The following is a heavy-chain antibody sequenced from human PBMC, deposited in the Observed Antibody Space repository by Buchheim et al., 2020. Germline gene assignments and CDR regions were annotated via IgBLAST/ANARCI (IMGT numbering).Heavy chain of an antibody. V-gene: IGHV4-39*01. J-gene: IGHJ4*02. CDR3: ARPYYYDRGGLEGCFDY. D-gene: IGHD3-22*01. CDR2: IYYSGST. CDR1: GGSISSSSYY. Sequence: QLQLQESGPGLVKPSETLSLTCTVSGGSISSSSYYWGWIRQPPGKGLEWIGSIYYSGSTYYNPSLKSRVTISVDTSKNQFSLKLSSVTAADTAVYYCARPYYYDRGGLEGCFDYWGQGTL.